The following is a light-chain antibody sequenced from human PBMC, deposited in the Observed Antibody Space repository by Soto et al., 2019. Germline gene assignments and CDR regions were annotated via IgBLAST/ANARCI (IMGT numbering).Light chain of an antibody. CDR3: CSYAGSNNLV. CDR2: TVT. CDR1: SNDVGGYNY. Sequence: QSALTQPPSASGSPGQSVTISCTGTSNDVGGYNYVSWYQQHPGKAPKLLIYTVTKRPSGVPDRFSGSKSGNTASLTVSGLQAEDEAHYYCCSYAGSNNLVFGGGTQLTVL. J-gene: IGLJ2*01. V-gene: IGLV2-8*01.